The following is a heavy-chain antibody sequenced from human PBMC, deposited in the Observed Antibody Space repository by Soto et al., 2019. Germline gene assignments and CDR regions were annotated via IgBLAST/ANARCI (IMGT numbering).Heavy chain of an antibody. Sequence: SETLSLTCTVSGGSISGYYWSWLRQPPGKGLQWIGYIYNIGSTNYNPSLKSRVTISVDKSKNQFSLKLSSVTAADTAVYYCARFNSGSYYEAFDIWGQGTMVTVSS. J-gene: IGHJ3*02. CDR2: IYNIGST. CDR3: ARFNSGSYYEAFDI. CDR1: GGSISGYY. V-gene: IGHV4-59*12. D-gene: IGHD1-26*01.